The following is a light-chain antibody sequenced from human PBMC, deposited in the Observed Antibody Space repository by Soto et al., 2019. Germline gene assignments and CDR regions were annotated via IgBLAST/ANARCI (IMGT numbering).Light chain of an antibody. CDR3: QSYDSSLSGYV. CDR2: GNS. V-gene: IGLV1-40*01. J-gene: IGLJ1*01. Sequence: QSVLTQPPSVSGAPGQRVTISCTGSSSNIGAGYVVHWYQQLPGTAPKVLIYGNSNRPSGVPDRFSGSKSGPSASLAITGLQAEDEADYYCQSYDSSLSGYVFGTGTKVTVL. CDR1: SSNIGAGYV.